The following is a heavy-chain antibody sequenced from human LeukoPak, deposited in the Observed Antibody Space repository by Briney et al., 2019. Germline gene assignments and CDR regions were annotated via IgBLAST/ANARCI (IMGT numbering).Heavy chain of an antibody. V-gene: IGHV3-30*02. CDR3: GKRLTSWELEY. CDR1: GFTFSNYG. Sequence: PGGSLRLSCAASGFTFSNYGMHWVRQAPGKGLEWVAVIWSGGTDKYYADSVKGRFTVSRGDSQNTLYLQMNSLRAEDTAVYYCGKRLTSWELEYWGQGTLVTVSS. D-gene: IGHD1-26*01. CDR2: IWSGGTDK. J-gene: IGHJ4*02.